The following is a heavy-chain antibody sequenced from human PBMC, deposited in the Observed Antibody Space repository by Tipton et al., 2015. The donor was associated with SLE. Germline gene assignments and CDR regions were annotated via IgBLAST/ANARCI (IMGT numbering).Heavy chain of an antibody. Sequence: SLRLSCVASGFTFNTFAMSWVRQAPGRGLEWVASISGSGAGTYYADSVKGRFSISRDNSRTTLHLHMNSLRAEDTAIYYCAKDRRSGYNPFDYWGLGTLVTVSS. CDR2: ISGSGAGT. D-gene: IGHD5-24*01. V-gene: IGHV3-23*01. CDR3: AKDRRSGYNPFDY. J-gene: IGHJ4*02. CDR1: GFTFNTFA.